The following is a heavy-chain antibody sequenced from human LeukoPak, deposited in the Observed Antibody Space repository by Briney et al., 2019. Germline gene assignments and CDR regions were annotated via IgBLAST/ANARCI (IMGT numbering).Heavy chain of an antibody. CDR2: INHSGST. Sequence: PSETLSLTCAVYGGSFSGYYWGWIRQPPGKGLEWIGEINHSGSTNYNPSLKSRVTISVDTSKNQFSLKLSSVTAADTAVYYCARGARGYSGYDFDYWGQGTLVTVSS. CDR1: GGSFSGYY. V-gene: IGHV4-34*01. J-gene: IGHJ4*02. D-gene: IGHD5-12*01. CDR3: ARGARGYSGYDFDY.